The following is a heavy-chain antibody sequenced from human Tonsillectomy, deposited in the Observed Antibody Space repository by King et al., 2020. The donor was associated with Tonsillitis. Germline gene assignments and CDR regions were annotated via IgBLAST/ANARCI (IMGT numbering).Heavy chain of an antibody. CDR3: ARHEAVLFYFGSENYYKPRAWFDP. D-gene: IGHD3-10*01. CDR1: GGSISSSTDY. CDR2: RFYGGST. J-gene: IGHJ5*02. V-gene: IGHV4-39*07. Sequence: QLQESGPGLVKPSETLSLTCTVSGGSISSSTDYWGWIRQPPGKGLEWIGRRFYGGSTEYNASLTSRVTISIDTSKNQLSLRVKSVPPADTAVYYCARHEAVLFYFGSENYYKPRAWFDPWGLGTLVTVSS.